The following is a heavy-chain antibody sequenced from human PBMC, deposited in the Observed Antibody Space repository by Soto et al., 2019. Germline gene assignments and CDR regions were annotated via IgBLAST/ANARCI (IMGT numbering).Heavy chain of an antibody. D-gene: IGHD5-12*01. J-gene: IGHJ4*02. V-gene: IGHV4-31*03. CDR3: ARAGGTATIFDF. Sequence: QVQLQESGPGLVKPSQTLSLTCTVSGGSISNHGYYWSWIRQHPGKGLEWIGYIYYSGSTYYNPSLERRLTISVDTSKNQFSLKLTSVTAADTAVYYCARAGGTATIFDFWCQGTLVTVSS. CDR1: GGSISNHGYY. CDR2: IYYSGST.